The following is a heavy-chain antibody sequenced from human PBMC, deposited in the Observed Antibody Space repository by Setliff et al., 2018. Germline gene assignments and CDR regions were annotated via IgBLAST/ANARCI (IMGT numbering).Heavy chain of an antibody. V-gene: IGHV1-18*01. Sequence: ASVKVSCKASGGTFTNYGVSWVRQAPGQGLEWMGWISAYNGNTNYAQKFQGRVTMTIDTSATTEYMELQSLRSDDTAVYYCVRSSAPQVVLAADFDFWGQGTPVTVSS. J-gene: IGHJ4*02. CDR2: ISAYNGNT. CDR1: GGTFTNYG. CDR3: VRSSAPQVVLAADFDF. D-gene: IGHD6-19*01.